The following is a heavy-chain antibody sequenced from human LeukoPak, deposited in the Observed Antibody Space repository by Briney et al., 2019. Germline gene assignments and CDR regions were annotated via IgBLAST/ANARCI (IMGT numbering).Heavy chain of an antibody. D-gene: IGHD6-19*01. CDR1: GFTFSSYA. Sequence: GGSLRLSCAASGFTFSSYAMHWVRQAPGKGLEWVAVISYDGSNKYYADSVKGRFTISRDNSKSTLYLQMNSLRAEDTAVYYCARDNIAVAGKDYWGQGTLVTVSS. CDR2: ISYDGSNK. CDR3: ARDNIAVAGKDY. J-gene: IGHJ4*02. V-gene: IGHV3-30*01.